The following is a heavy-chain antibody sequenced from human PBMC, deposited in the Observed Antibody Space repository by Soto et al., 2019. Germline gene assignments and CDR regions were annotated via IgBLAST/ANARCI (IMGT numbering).Heavy chain of an antibody. V-gene: IGHV3-33*01. Sequence: GGSLRLSCAASGFTFSSYGMHWVRQAPGKGLEWVAVIWYDGSNKYYADSVKGRFTISRDNSKNTLYLQMNSLRAEDTAVYYCAPFDFWGPGFDYWGQGTLVTVSS. CDR1: GFTFSSYG. CDR3: APFDFWGPGFDY. D-gene: IGHD3-3*01. CDR2: IWYDGSNK. J-gene: IGHJ4*02.